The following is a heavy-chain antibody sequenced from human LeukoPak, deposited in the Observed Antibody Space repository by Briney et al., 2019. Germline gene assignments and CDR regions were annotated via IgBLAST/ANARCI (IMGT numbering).Heavy chain of an antibody. D-gene: IGHD5-24*01. CDR2: ISVSGDIT. J-gene: IGHJ4*02. Sequence: GSLRLSSAASVFTFSRDAMSWVRQAPGGGLEWVSVISVSGDITYNADSVKGRFTISRDNSKNILYLQMNSLRAEDTAVYYCAKDEVMGTITGDYWGQGTLVTVSS. CDR1: VFTFSRDA. CDR3: AKDEVMGTITGDY. V-gene: IGHV3-23*01.